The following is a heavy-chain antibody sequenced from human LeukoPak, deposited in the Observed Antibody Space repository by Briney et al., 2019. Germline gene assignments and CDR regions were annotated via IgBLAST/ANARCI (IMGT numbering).Heavy chain of an antibody. CDR3: AKTISDGYIG. Sequence: GGSLRLSCAPSGFTFSTYWMTWVRQAPGKGLEWVANIDQGGSHKYYVDSVKGRFTISRDNAKNPLYLQMNSLRVDDTAVYYCAKTISDGYIGWGQGTLVTVPS. J-gene: IGHJ4*02. V-gene: IGHV3-7*01. CDR1: GFTFSTYW. D-gene: IGHD2-21*01. CDR2: IDQGGSHK.